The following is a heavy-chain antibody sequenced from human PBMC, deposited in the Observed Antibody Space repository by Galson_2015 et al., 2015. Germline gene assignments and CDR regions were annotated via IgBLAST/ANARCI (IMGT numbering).Heavy chain of an antibody. CDR2: ISSSSSYT. CDR1: GFTFSDYY. V-gene: IGHV3-11*03. J-gene: IGHJ4*02. CDR3: AAGTSEGAADDY. D-gene: IGHD3-16*01. Sequence: SLRLSCAASGFTFSDYYMSWIRQAPGKGLEWVSYISSSSSYTNYADSVKGRFTISGDNAKNSLYLQMNSLRAEDTAVYYCAAGTSEGAADDYWGQGTLVTVSS.